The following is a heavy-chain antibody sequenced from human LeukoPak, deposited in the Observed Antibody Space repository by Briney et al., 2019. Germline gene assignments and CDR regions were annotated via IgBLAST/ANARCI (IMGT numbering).Heavy chain of an antibody. CDR2: NSGYNDNT. Sequence: ASVKVSCKASRYTFTNYGISWVRQAPGQGLEWMGWNSGYNDNTKYAQKLQGRVTMTTDTSMSTAYMELRSLRSDDTAVYYCARNYYDNSGYYYFDYWGQGTLVTVSS. CDR3: ARNYYDNSGYYYFDY. D-gene: IGHD3-22*01. CDR1: RYTFTNYG. V-gene: IGHV1-18*01. J-gene: IGHJ4*02.